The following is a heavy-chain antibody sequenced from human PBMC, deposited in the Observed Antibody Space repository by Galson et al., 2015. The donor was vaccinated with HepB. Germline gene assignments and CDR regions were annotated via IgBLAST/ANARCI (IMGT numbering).Heavy chain of an antibody. Sequence: SETLSLTCTVSGGSISSSSYYWGWIRQPPGKGLEWIGSIYYSGSTYYNPSLKSRVTISVDTSKNQFSLKLSSVTAADTAVYYCARWESGVKPSGWYYFDYWGQGTLVTVSS. CDR2: IYYSGST. D-gene: IGHD6-19*01. J-gene: IGHJ4*02. CDR3: ARWESGVKPSGWYYFDY. CDR1: GGSISSSSYY. V-gene: IGHV4-39*07.